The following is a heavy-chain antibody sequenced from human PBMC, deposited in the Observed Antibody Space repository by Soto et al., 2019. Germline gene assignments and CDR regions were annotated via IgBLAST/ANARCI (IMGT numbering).Heavy chain of an antibody. CDR1: GFTFSADW. D-gene: IGHD3-3*01. V-gene: IGHV3-7*01. Sequence: EVQLLGSGGGLVQPGGSLRLSCVASGFTFSADWMNWVRQAPGKGLEWVASIKQDGSEEYYVDYVKGRFTISRDNAKSSLDLQMNSLRADDTAVYFCVGNDFWSGFDCWGQGILVTVSS. CDR2: IKQDGSEE. J-gene: IGHJ4*02. CDR3: VGNDFWSGFDC.